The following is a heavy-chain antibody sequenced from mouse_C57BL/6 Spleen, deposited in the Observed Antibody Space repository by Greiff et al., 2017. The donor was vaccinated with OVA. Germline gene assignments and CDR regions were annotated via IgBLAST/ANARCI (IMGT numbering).Heavy chain of an antibody. V-gene: IGHV1-74*01. CDR2: IHPSDSDT. CDR3: AADYYGSSPLFAY. Sequence: QVQLKQPGAELVKPGASVKVSCKASGYTFTSYWMHWVKQRPGQGLEWIGRIHPSDSDTNYNQKFKGKATLTVDKSSSTAYMQLSSLTSEDSAVYYCAADYYGSSPLFAYWGQGTLVTVSA. D-gene: IGHD1-1*01. J-gene: IGHJ3*01. CDR1: GYTFTSYW.